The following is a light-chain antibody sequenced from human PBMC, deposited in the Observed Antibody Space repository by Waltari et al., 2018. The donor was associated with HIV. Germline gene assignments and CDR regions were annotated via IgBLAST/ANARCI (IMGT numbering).Light chain of an antibody. CDR2: GKT. J-gene: IGLJ2*01. CDR3: NSRDSSGNHPV. Sequence: SSELTQDPAVSVALGQTVRITCQGDSLRSYYASWYQQKPGQAPVLVIYGKTNRPSGIPDRFSGSSSGNTASLTITGAQAEDEADYYCNSRDSSGNHPVFGGGTKLTVL. CDR1: SLRSYY. V-gene: IGLV3-19*01.